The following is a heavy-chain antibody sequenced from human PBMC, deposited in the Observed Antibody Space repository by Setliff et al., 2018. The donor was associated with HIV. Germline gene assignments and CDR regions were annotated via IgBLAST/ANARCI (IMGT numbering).Heavy chain of an antibody. CDR3: AREREAWSAYDS. CDR2: IYTSGNSRYT. V-gene: IGHV4-61*09. CDR1: GASVTNVLYY. D-gene: IGHD3-3*01. Sequence: SETLSLTCTVSGASVTNVLYYWSWLRQPAGKGLEWIGHIYTSGNSRYTDYNSSLESRVAISLDTSSNQFSLKLSSVTAADTAVYHCAREREAWSAYDSWGQGTLVTVSS. J-gene: IGHJ5*02.